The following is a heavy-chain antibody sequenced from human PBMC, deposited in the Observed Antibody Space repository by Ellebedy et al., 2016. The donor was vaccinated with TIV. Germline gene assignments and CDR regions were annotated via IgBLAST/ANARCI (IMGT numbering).Heavy chain of an antibody. D-gene: IGHD4-23*01. Sequence: GGSLRLSCAASGFTFSSYAMSWVRQAPGKGLEWVSAISGSGGSTYYADSVKGRFTISRDNSKNTLYLQLNSLRAEDTAVYYCAKKDYGGPRGFDYWGQGTLVTVSS. J-gene: IGHJ4*02. CDR3: AKKDYGGPRGFDY. V-gene: IGHV3-23*01. CDR2: ISGSGGST. CDR1: GFTFSSYA.